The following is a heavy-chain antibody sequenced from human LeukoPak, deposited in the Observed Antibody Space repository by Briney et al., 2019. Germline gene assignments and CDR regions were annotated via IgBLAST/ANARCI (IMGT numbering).Heavy chain of an antibody. CDR1: GFTFSDYY. CDR3: ARGELEERHFDWLSPRSPYYYGMDV. D-gene: IGHD3-9*01. Sequence: GGSLRLSCAASGFTFSDYYMSWIRQAPGKGLEWVSYISTSGSTIYYADSVKGRFTISRDNAKNSLYLQMNSLRAEDTAVYYCARGELEERHFDWLSPRSPYYYGMDVWGQGTTVTVSS. J-gene: IGHJ6*02. CDR2: ISTSGSTI. V-gene: IGHV3-11*01.